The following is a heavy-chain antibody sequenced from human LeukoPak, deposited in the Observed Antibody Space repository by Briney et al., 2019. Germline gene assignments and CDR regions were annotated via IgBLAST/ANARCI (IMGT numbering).Heavy chain of an antibody. CDR2: IGSSGSST. D-gene: IGHD2-15*01. CDR3: AKHIGYCSGGTCYYDY. V-gene: IGHV3-23*01. Sequence: GGSLRLSCAVSEFTFNTYAVSWVRQAPGKGLAWVSAIGSSGSSTYYADSVKGRFIISRDNSKNTLYLQMNSLTVDDTAVYYCAKHIGYCSGGTCYYDYWGQGTLVTVSS. J-gene: IGHJ4*02. CDR1: EFTFNTYA.